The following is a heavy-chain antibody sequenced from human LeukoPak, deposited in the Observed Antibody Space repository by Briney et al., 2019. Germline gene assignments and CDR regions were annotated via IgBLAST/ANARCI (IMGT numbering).Heavy chain of an antibody. Sequence: PGGFLILSCAASGFTFSSYAMSWVRQAPGKGLEWVSDISNSGDSTYYADSVKGRFTISRDNSKNTLYLQMNNLRAEDTAVFYCAKRASLVSATPWFDPWGQGTLVTVSS. J-gene: IGHJ5*02. CDR3: AKRASLVSATPWFDP. V-gene: IGHV3-23*01. CDR2: ISNSGDST. CDR1: GFTFSSYA. D-gene: IGHD2-15*01.